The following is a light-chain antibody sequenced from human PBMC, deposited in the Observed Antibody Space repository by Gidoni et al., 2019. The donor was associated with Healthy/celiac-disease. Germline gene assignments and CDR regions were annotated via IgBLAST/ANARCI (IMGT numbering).Light chain of an antibody. Sequence: QSVLTPPPSASRTPGQRVTISCSGSRSNIGSNSVYWYQQPPGTAPKLLIYRNNQRPTGAPDRFSGSKSGTSASLAISGLRSEDEADYYCAAWDDSLSGRVFGGGTKLTVL. V-gene: IGLV1-47*01. CDR3: AAWDDSLSGRV. CDR1: RSNIGSNS. J-gene: IGLJ3*02. CDR2: RNN.